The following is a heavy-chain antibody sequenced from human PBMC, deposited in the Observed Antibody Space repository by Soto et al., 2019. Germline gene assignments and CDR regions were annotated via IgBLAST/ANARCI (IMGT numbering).Heavy chain of an antibody. CDR3: ARVPNIAGYYYYMDV. D-gene: IGHD2-15*01. CDR1: GGSISSYY. J-gene: IGHJ6*03. Sequence: SETRSLTCTVCGGSISSYYWSWIRQPPGKGLEWIGYIYYSGSTNYNPSLKSRVTISVDTSKNQFSLKLSSVTAADTAVYYCARVPNIAGYYYYMDVWGKGTTVTAP. V-gene: IGHV4-59*01. CDR2: IYYSGST.